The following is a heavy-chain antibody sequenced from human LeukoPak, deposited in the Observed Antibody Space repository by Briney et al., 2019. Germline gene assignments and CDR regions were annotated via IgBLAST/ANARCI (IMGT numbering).Heavy chain of an antibody. Sequence: NPGRSLRLSCAASGFTFSNYGMHWVRQAPGKGLEWVAVIWYDGSNKYYADSVKGRFTISRDNSKNTLYLQMNSLRAEDTAVYYCARGLGGYTRGPFDYWGQGTLVTVSS. J-gene: IGHJ4*02. CDR2: IWYDGSNK. V-gene: IGHV3-33*01. D-gene: IGHD5-12*01. CDR3: ARGLGGYTRGPFDY. CDR1: GFTFSNYG.